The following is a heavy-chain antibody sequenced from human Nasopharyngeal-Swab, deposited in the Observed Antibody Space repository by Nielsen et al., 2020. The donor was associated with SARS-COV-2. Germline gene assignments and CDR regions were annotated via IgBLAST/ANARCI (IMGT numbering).Heavy chain of an antibody. CDR1: GGSASSGSHY. CDR2: IHYTGGP. Sequence: SETLSLTCSVSGGSASSGSHYWTWIRQPPEKGLEWIGYIHYTGGPNYNPSLKSRVTISIQTSTNQLSLNLRSVTAADSAVYYCARVKTIFGVAPYYLDVWGRGTKVIVSS. V-gene: IGHV4-61*01. D-gene: IGHD3-3*01. J-gene: IGHJ6*03. CDR3: ARVKTIFGVAPYYLDV.